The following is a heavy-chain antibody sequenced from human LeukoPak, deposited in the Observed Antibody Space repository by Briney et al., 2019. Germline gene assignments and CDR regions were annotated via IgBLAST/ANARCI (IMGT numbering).Heavy chain of an antibody. V-gene: IGHV3-23*01. J-gene: IGHJ4*02. D-gene: IGHD3-10*01. Sequence: PGGSRRLSCAASGFTFSSYAMSWVRQAPGKGLEWVSGISGSGGSTYYADSVKGRFTISRDNSKNTLYLQMNSLRAEDTAVYYCAKVRISGSYLFDYWGQGTLVTVSS. CDR3: AKVRISGSYLFDY. CDR2: ISGSGGST. CDR1: GFTFSSYA.